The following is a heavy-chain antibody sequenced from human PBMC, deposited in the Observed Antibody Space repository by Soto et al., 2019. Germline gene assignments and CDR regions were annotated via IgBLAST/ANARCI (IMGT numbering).Heavy chain of an antibody. V-gene: IGHV3-23*01. D-gene: IGHD1-26*01. CDR1: GFTFSSYA. CDR3: AKYRTAVSGSCDY. Sequence: EVQLLESGGGLVQPGGSLRLSCAASGFTFSSYAMSWVRQAPGKGLEWVSGISGSGGSPYYADSVKGRFTISRDNSKNTLYLQMNSLRSEDTAVYYCAKYRTAVSGSCDYWGQGTLVTVSS. CDR2: ISGSGGSP. J-gene: IGHJ4*02.